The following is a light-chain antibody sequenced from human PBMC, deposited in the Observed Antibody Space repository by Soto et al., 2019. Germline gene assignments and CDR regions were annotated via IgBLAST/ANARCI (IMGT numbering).Light chain of an antibody. V-gene: IGKV3-20*01. CDR3: QQYGSPSWT. Sequence: EIVLTQSPGTLSLSPGERATLSCRASQSVSSSYLAWYQQEPGQAPRLLIYGASSRATGIPDRFSGSGSETDFTLTISRLEPEDFAVDYCQQYGSPSWTFGQGTKVEIK. J-gene: IGKJ1*01. CDR1: QSVSSSY. CDR2: GAS.